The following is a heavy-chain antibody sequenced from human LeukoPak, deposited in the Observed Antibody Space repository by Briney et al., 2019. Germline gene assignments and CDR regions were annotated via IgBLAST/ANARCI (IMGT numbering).Heavy chain of an antibody. J-gene: IGHJ4*02. Sequence: GGSLRLSCAASGFTFSSNWMHWVRQAPGKGLEWVSAISGSGGSTYYADSVKGRFTISRDNSKNTLYLQMNSLRAEDTAVYYCAKDSAAAGTSYFDYWGQGTLVTVSS. V-gene: IGHV3-23*01. D-gene: IGHD6-13*01. CDR1: GFTFSSNW. CDR2: ISGSGGST. CDR3: AKDSAAAGTSYFDY.